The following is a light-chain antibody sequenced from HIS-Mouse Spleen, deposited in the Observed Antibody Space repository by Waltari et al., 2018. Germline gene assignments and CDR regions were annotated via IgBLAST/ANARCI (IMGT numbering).Light chain of an antibody. CDR2: WAS. J-gene: IGKJ2*01. CDR1: QSVLYSSNNKNY. Sequence: DIVMTQSPDSLAVSLGERATLHCKSRQSVLYSSNNKNYLAWYQQKPGQPPKLLIYWASTRESGVPDRFSGSGSGTDFTLTISSLQAEDVAVYYCQQYYSTPYTFGQGTKLEIK. CDR3: QQYYSTPYT. V-gene: IGKV4-1*01.